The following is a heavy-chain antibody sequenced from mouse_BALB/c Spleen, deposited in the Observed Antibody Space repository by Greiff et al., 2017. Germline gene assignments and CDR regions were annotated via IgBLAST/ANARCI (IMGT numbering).Heavy chain of an antibody. V-gene: IGHV2-9*02. J-gene: IGHJ3*01. CDR2: IWAGGST. D-gene: IGHD2-1*01. Sequence: VKLVESGPGLVAPSQSLSITCTVSGFSLTSYGVHWVRQPPGKGLEWLGVIWAGGSTNYNSALMSRLSISKDNSKSQVFLKMNSMQTDDTAMYYCARDQGGSYYGNYFAYWGQGTLVTVSA. CDR1: GFSLTSYG. CDR3: ARDQGGSYYGNYFAY.